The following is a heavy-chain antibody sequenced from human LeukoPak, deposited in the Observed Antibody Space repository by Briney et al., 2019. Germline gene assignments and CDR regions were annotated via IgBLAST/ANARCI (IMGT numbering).Heavy chain of an antibody. Sequence: GGSLRPSCAASGFTFDDYAMHWVRQAPGKGLEWVSGISWNSGSIGYADSVKGRFTISRDNAKNSLYLQMNSLRAEDTALYYCAKGYYYDSSGPPFDYWGQGTLVTVSS. D-gene: IGHD3-22*01. CDR3: AKGYYYDSSGPPFDY. V-gene: IGHV3-9*01. CDR2: ISWNSGSI. J-gene: IGHJ4*02. CDR1: GFTFDDYA.